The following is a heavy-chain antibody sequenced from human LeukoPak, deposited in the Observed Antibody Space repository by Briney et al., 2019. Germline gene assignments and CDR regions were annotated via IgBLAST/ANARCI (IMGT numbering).Heavy chain of an antibody. CDR2: ISSSSSYI. J-gene: IGHJ4*02. D-gene: IGHD2-2*01. CDR3: ARGYCSSSTCYALDY. Sequence: PGGSLRLSCAASGFTFSSYWMNWVRQAPGKGLEWVSYISSSSSYIYYADSVKGRFTISRDNAKNSLYLQMNSLRAEDTAAYYCARGYCSSSTCYALDYWGQGTLVTVSS. V-gene: IGHV3-21*01. CDR1: GFTFSSYW.